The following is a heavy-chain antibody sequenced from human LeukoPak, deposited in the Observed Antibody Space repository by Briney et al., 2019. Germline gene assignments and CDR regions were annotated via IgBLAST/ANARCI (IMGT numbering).Heavy chain of an antibody. D-gene: IGHD3-10*01. J-gene: IGHJ4*02. V-gene: IGHV3-21*01. CDR2: ISSSSSYI. CDR3: ARGVSYGSGSYYYFDY. CDR1: GFTFSTYS. Sequence: GGSLRLSCAASGFTFSTYSMNWVRQAPGKGLEWVSSISSSSSYIYYADSVKGRFTISRDNAENSLYLQMNSLRAEDTAVYYCARGVSYGSGSYYYFDYWGQGTLVTVSS.